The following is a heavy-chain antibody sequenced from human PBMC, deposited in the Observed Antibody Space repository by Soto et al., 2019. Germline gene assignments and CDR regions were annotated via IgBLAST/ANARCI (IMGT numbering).Heavy chain of an antibody. J-gene: IGHJ4*02. CDR2: IIPIFGTA. Sequence: SVKVSCKASGGTFSSYSINWVRQAPGQGLEWMGEIIPIFGTANYAQKFQGRVTITADESTSTAYMELSSLRSEDTAVYYCARDGGRHSGGIDYWRQGTLVAVSS. V-gene: IGHV1-69*13. CDR1: GGTFSSYS. D-gene: IGHD1-26*01. CDR3: ARDGGRHSGGIDY.